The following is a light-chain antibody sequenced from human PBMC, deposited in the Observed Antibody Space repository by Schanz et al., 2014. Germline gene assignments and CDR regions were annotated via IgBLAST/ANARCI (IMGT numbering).Light chain of an antibody. CDR1: SSDIGGYNF. CDR2: DVA. Sequence: QSALTQPASVSGSPGQSITISCTGTSSDIGGYNFVSWYQQFPGKAPKLMIYDVAYRPSSVSNRFSGSKSGNTASLTVSGLQAEDEADYYCSSYAGSINWVFGGGTKLTVL. V-gene: IGLV2-14*03. J-gene: IGLJ3*02. CDR3: SSYAGSINWV.